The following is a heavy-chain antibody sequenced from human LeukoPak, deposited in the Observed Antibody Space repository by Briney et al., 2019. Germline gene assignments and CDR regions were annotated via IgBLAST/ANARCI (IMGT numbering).Heavy chain of an antibody. CDR1: GFTVSSNY. V-gene: IGHV3-7*01. Sequence: GGSLRLSCAASGFTVSSNYMSWVRQAPGKGLEWVANIHEDGSQKYYVDSVKGRFTISRDNAKNSLYLQMSSLRAEDTSVYYCARVSRLRNPRTLDLWGQGTLVTVS. CDR3: ARVSRLRNPRTLDL. CDR2: IHEDGSQK. D-gene: IGHD3-16*02. J-gene: IGHJ5*02.